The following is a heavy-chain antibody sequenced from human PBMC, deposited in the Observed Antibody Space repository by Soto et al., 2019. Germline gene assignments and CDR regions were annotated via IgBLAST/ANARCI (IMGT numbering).Heavy chain of an antibody. CDR3: ARFPPYSSSWYYFDY. CDR2: IWYDGSKI. J-gene: IGHJ4*02. Sequence: SLRLSCAASGFTFSSYGMHWVRRAPGKGLEWVAVIWYDGSKIYYADSVKGRFTISRDNAKNSLYLQMNSLRAEDMAVYYCARFPPYSSSWYYFDYWGQGTLVTVSS. V-gene: IGHV3-33*01. D-gene: IGHD6-13*01. CDR1: GFTFSSYG.